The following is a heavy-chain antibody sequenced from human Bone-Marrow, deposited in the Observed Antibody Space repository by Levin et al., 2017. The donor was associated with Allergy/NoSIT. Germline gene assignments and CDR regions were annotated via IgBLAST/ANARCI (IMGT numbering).Heavy chain of an antibody. CDR1: GFTFSSYG. CDR2: IWYDGSNK. CDR3: ARDIGITGTTSAFDI. J-gene: IGHJ3*02. D-gene: IGHD1-7*01. Sequence: SCAASGFTFSSYGMHWVRQAPGKGLEWVAVIWYDGSNKYYADSVKGRFTISRDNSKNTLYLQMNSLRAEDTAVYYCARDIGITGTTSAFDIWGQGTMVTVSS. V-gene: IGHV3-33*01.